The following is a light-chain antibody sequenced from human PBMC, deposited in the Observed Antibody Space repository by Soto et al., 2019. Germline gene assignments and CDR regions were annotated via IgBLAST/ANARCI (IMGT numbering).Light chain of an antibody. CDR2: GNS. Sequence: QSVLTRSPSVSGAPGHSVTISCTGSSSNIGAGYDVHWYQQLPGTAPKLLIYGNSNRPSGVPDRFSGSKSGTSASLAITGLQAEDEADYYCQSYDSSLSGWVFGTGTKVPVL. J-gene: IGLJ1*01. CDR3: QSYDSSLSGWV. CDR1: SSNIGAGYD. V-gene: IGLV1-40*01.